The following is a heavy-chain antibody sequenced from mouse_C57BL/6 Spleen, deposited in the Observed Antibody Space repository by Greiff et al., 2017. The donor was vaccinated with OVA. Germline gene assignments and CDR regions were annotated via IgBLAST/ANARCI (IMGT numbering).Heavy chain of an antibody. J-gene: IGHJ2*01. Sequence: QVQLQQSGAELVRPGSSVKLSCKASGYTFTSYWMHWVKQRPIQGLEWIGNIDPSDSETHYNQKFKDKATLTVDKSSSTAYMQLSSLTSEDSAVYYCARRDYSNYEFDYWGQGTTLTVSS. V-gene: IGHV1-52*01. D-gene: IGHD2-5*01. CDR2: IDPSDSET. CDR3: ARRDYSNYEFDY. CDR1: GYTFTSYW.